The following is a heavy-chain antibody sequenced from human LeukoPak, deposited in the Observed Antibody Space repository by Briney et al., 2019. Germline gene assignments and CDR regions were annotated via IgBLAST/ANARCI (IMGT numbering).Heavy chain of an antibody. D-gene: IGHD1-20*01. CDR2: XNPNSGGT. Sequence: ASVKVSCKASGYTFTGYYMHWVRQAPGQGLEXXXXXNPNSGGTNYAQKFQGRVTMTRDTSISTAYMELSRLRSDDAAVYYCAGLYNWNHQDYDAMDVWGQGTTVTVSS. J-gene: IGHJ6*02. CDR1: GYTFTGYY. V-gene: IGHV1-2*02. CDR3: AGLYNWNHQDYDAMDV.